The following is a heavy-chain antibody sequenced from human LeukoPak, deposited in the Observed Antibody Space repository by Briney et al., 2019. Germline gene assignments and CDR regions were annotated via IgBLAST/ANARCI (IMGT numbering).Heavy chain of an antibody. J-gene: IGHJ6*03. V-gene: IGHV3-7*01. Sequence: WGALRLSCAATGFTFISYWMSWVRQAPGKGLEGVANIKQDGSEKYYVDSVKGRFTISRDNDNNSLYLQMNSLRAEDTGVYYCARRVGLLNYYMDVWGTGTTVAISS. CDR2: IKQDGSEK. D-gene: IGHD3-22*01. CDR1: GFTFISYW. CDR3: ARRVGLLNYYMDV.